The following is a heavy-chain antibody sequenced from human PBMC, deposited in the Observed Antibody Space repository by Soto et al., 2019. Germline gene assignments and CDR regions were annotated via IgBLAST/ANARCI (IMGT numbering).Heavy chain of an antibody. J-gene: IGHJ4*02. CDR2: IKDGGLT. CDR3: ARGQEGVVATH. V-gene: IGHV4-34*01. Sequence: QVQLQQWGAGLLKPAETLSLTCVVYGGSFSGYYWSWIRQPPGKGLEWIGEIKDGGLTNYSPSLKSRATISKDTPNNQFCQKLHSVTAADTALYYCARGQEGVVATHWDQGALVTVSS. D-gene: IGHD5-12*01. CDR1: GGSFSGYY.